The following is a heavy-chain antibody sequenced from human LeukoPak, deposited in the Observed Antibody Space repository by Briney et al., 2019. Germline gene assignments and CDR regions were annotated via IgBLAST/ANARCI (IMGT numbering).Heavy chain of an antibody. CDR3: AKDPGAHYYGSGSYRRGSYFDY. J-gene: IGHJ4*02. V-gene: IGHV3-53*05. CDR2: IYSGGST. D-gene: IGHD3-10*01. CDR1: GFTVSSNY. Sequence: GGSLRLSCAASGFTVSSNYMSRVRQAPGKGLEWVSIIYSGGSTYYADSVKGRFTISRDNSKNTLYLQMNSLRAEDTAVYYCAKDPGAHYYGSGSYRRGSYFDYWGQGTLVTVSS.